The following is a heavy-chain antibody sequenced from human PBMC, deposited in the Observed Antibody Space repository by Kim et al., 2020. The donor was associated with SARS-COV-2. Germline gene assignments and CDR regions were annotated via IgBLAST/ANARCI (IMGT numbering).Heavy chain of an antibody. CDR3: ARSVDSYYYYGMDV. CDR1: GGTFSSYA. V-gene: IGHV1-69*13. CDR2: IIPIFGTA. Sequence: SVKVSCKASGGTFSSYAISWVRQAPGQGLEWMGGIIPIFGTAYNSPKFQGRVTITADESTSTAYMELGSLRSVDTAVYYCARSVDSYYYYGMDVWGQGTTVTVSS. D-gene: IGHD6-19*01. J-gene: IGHJ6*02.